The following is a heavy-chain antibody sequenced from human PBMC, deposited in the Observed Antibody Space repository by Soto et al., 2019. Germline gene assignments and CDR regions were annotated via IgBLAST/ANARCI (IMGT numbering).Heavy chain of an antibody. V-gene: IGHV1-2*02. CDR2: INPNSGGT. Sequence: ASVKVSCKASGYTFTGYYMHWVRQAPGQGLEWMGWINPNSGGTNYAQKFQGRVTMTRDTSISTAYMELSRLRSDDTAVYYCARESSWYADLGTHFVWFDPWGQGTLVTVSS. CDR1: GYTFTGYY. CDR3: ARESSWYADLGTHFVWFDP. J-gene: IGHJ5*02. D-gene: IGHD6-13*01.